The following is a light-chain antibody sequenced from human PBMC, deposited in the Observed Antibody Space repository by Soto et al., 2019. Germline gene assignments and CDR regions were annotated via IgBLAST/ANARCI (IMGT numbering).Light chain of an antibody. CDR3: AAWDDSLTSVI. CDR2: SDN. V-gene: IGLV1-44*01. CDR1: SSNIGSNI. Sequence: QSVLTQAPSASGTPGQRVTISCSGRSSNIGSNIVNWYQQLPGTAPKLRIYSDNQRPSGVPDRFSGSKSGTSASLAISGLQSEDEADYYCAAWDDSLTSVIFGGGTKVTVL. J-gene: IGLJ2*01.